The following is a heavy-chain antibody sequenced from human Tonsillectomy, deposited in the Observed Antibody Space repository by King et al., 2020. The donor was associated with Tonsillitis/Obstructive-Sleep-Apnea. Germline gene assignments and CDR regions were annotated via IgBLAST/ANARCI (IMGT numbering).Heavy chain of an antibody. CDR2: ISSSGSTI. CDR3: ARAATQWITLYYFDY. J-gene: IGHJ4*02. V-gene: IGHV3-48*03. Sequence: VQLVESGGGLVQPGGSLRLSCAASGFTFSSYEMNWVRQAPGKGLEWVSYISSSGSTIYYADSVKGRFTISRDNAKNSLYLQMNSLRAEDTAVYYCARAATQWITLYYFDYWGQGTLVTVSS. CDR1: GFTFSSYE. D-gene: IGHD6-19*01.